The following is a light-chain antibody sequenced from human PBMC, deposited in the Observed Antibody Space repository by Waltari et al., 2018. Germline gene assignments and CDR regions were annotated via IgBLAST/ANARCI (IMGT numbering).Light chain of an antibody. CDR3: QQFNTYPIP. V-gene: IGKV1-5*03. Sequence: DIQMTQSPSTLSPSVGDRVTITCRASHSISTWLAWDQQKPGKAPKLLIDGASSLENGVPSRFSGSGSGTEFTLTISSLQPDDFATYYCQQFNTYPIPFGRGTKVDIK. CDR2: GAS. J-gene: IGKJ3*01. CDR1: HSISTW.